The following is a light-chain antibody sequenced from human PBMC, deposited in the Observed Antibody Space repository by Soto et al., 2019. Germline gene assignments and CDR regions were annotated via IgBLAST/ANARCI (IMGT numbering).Light chain of an antibody. CDR3: QQLNGFPRYT. Sequence: DIQMTQSPSSLSASVGDRVTITCRASQSISTYLNWYQQKPGRAPKLLIYLASTLQSGVPSRFSGSGSGTDFTLTISSLQPEDFATYYCQQLNGFPRYTFGQGTTVDI. J-gene: IGKJ2*01. CDR1: QSISTY. V-gene: IGKV1-39*01. CDR2: LAS.